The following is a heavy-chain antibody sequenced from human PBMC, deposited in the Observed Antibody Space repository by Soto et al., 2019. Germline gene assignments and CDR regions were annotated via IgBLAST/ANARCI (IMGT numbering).Heavy chain of an antibody. CDR2: ISHLEST. V-gene: IGHV4-30-2*06. CDR3: ARGGGYDAFDY. Sequence: QLQLQESGSGLVKTSETLSLTCTVSGASISYGGFSWSWTRQSPGKGLEWIGYISHLESTYFHPSFKSRLTMSIDRTRNQFSLKLSSVTAADMAVYYCARGGGYDAFDYWGQGVLVTVSS. D-gene: IGHD5-12*01. CDR1: GASISYGGFS. J-gene: IGHJ4*02.